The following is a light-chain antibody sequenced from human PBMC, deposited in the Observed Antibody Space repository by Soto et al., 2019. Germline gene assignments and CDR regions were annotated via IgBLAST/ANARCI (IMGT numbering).Light chain of an antibody. CDR3: QQRSSGVT. CDR2: DAS. V-gene: IGKV3-11*01. J-gene: IGKJ5*01. CDR1: ESISTY. Sequence: EIVLTQSPAPLSLSPGERATLSCRASESISTYLGWYQQKPGQAPRPLIYDASNRATGIPARFSGSGSGTEFTLTISSLEPEDSAVYFCQQRSSGVTFGQGTRLEIK.